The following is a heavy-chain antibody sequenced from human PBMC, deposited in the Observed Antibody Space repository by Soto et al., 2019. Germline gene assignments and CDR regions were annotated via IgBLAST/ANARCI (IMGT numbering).Heavy chain of an antibody. CDR1: GGTFSSYA. D-gene: IGHD2-15*01. Sequence: SVKVSCKASGGTFSSYAISWVRQAPGQGLEWMGGIIPIFGTANYAQKFQGRVTITADESTSTAYMELSSLRSEDTAVYYCARDLMDIVVVVAASFAFDIWGQGTMVTVSS. V-gene: IGHV1-69*13. CDR3: ARDLMDIVVVVAASFAFDI. CDR2: IIPIFGTA. J-gene: IGHJ3*02.